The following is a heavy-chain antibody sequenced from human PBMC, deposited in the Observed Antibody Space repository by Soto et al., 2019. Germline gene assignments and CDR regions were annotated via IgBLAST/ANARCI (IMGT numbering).Heavy chain of an antibody. CDR2: ISGSGGAP. CDR1: RFPFDSYA. J-gene: IGHJ3*02. V-gene: IGHV3-23*01. D-gene: IGHD1-26*01. CDR3: AKDLEGGDLRAVDI. Sequence: EVQLLESGGGLVQPGGSLRLSCAASRFPFDSYAMSGVRQAPGKGLEWVSAISGSGGAPYYAGSVKGRFTISRDNSKDTLYRQMCSLRAEDTAVYHCAKDLEGGDLRAVDIWGQGTMVTVSS.